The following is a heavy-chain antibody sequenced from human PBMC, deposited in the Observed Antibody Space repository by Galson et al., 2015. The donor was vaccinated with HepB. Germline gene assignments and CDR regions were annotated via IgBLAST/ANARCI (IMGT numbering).Heavy chain of an antibody. CDR1: GYSFNSYW. J-gene: IGHJ4*02. CDR3: ARGEPSIMGKPYFDY. D-gene: IGHD3-16*01. CDR2: IYPGDSET. Sequence: QSGAEVKKPGESLKIPCKSSGYSFNSYWIGWVRQMPGKGLEWMGIIYPGDSETRYSPSFEGQVTISVDKSITTAYLQWSSLKASDTARYYCARGEPSIMGKPYFDYWAQGTQVTVSS. V-gene: IGHV5-51*01.